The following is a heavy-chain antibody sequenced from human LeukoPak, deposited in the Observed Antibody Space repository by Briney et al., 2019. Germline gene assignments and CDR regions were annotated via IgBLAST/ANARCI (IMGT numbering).Heavy chain of an antibody. CDR2: IYPSGGRT. V-gene: IGHV3-23*01. Sequence: GGSLTLYGAASTLNFNDRGMDWVRQAPGRGLEGVSTIYPSGGRTFYADSVRGRFTISRDNSRNTVLLQLSSLRVEDTAIYYCAIDQPHAASWFDPWGQGTLVTVSS. D-gene: IGHD2-2*01. J-gene: IGHJ5*02. CDR1: TLNFNDRG. CDR3: AIDQPHAASWFDP.